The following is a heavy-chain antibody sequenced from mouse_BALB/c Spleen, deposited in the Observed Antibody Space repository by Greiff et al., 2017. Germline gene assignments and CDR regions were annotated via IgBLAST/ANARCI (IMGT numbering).Heavy chain of an antibody. D-gene: IGHD1-1*01. CDR1: GYSITSGYY. CDR2: ISYDGSN. J-gene: IGHJ3*01. V-gene: IGHV3-6*02. Sequence: EVKLVESGPGLVKPSQSLSLTCSVTGYSITSGYYWNWIRQFPGNKLEWMGYISYDGSNNYNPSLKNRISITRDTSKNQFFLKLNSVTTEDTATYYCARGTTVVDYWGQGTLVTVSA. CDR3: ARGTTVVDY.